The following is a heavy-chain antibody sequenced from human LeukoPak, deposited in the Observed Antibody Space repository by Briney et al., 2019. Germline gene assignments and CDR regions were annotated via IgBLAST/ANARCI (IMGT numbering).Heavy chain of an antibody. V-gene: IGHV1-69*06. Sequence: GASVKVSCKASGGTFSSYAISWVRQAPGQGLEWMGGIIPIFGTANYAQKFQGRVTITADKSTSTAYMELSSLRSEDTAVYYCAGGYCSGGSCLNYYYYMDVWGKGTTVTISS. CDR3: AGGYCSGGSCLNYYYYMDV. CDR1: GGTFSSYA. CDR2: IIPIFGTA. D-gene: IGHD2-15*01. J-gene: IGHJ6*03.